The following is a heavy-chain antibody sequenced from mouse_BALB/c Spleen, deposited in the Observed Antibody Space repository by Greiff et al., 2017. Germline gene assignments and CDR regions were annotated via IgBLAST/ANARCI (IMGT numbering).Heavy chain of an antibody. V-gene: IGHV1-5*01. CDR2: IYPGNSDT. CDR1: GYSFTSYW. J-gene: IGHJ2*01. Sequence: VQLQQSGTVLARPGASVKMSCKTSGYSFTSYWMHWVQQRPGQGLEWIGAIYPGNSDTSYNQKFKGKAKLTAVTSASTAYMELSSLTNEDSAIYCCTRAPYRYDGWDLDYWGQGTTLTVAS. CDR3: TRAPYRYDGWDLDY. D-gene: IGHD2-14*01.